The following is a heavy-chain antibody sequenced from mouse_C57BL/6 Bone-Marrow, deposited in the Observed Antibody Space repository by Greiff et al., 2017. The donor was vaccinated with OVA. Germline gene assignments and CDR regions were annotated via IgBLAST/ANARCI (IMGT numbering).Heavy chain of an antibody. J-gene: IGHJ4*01. CDR3: TRGYSNYYAMDY. CDR2: IDPETGGT. D-gene: IGHD2-5*01. Sequence: VQLQQSGAELVRPGASVTLSCKASGYTFTDYEMHWVKQTPVHGLEWIGAIDPETGGTAYNQKFKGKAILTAAKSSSPAYMELRSLTSEESAVYYCTRGYSNYYAMDYWCQGTTVTVSS. V-gene: IGHV1-15*01. CDR1: GYTFTDYE.